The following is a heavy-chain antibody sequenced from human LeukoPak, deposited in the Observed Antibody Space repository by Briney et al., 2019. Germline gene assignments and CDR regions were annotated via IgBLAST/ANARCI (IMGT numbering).Heavy chain of an antibody. Sequence: GGSLRLSCAASGFTFSSYWMSWVRQAPGKGLEWVANMKQDGSEKYYVDSVKGRFAISRDNAKNSLYLQMNSLRAEDTAVYYCAGWYDYGWGSYRYHYFDYWGQGTLVTVSS. CDR1: GFTFSSYW. CDR2: MKQDGSEK. J-gene: IGHJ4*02. V-gene: IGHV3-7*03. D-gene: IGHD3-16*02. CDR3: AGWYDYGWGSYRYHYFDY.